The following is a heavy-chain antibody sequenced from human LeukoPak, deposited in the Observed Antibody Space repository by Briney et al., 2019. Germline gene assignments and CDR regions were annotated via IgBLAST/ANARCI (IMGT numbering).Heavy chain of an antibody. CDR3: AITVGIAARPVDY. CDR2: INPSGGST. V-gene: IGHV1-46*01. Sequence: ASVNVSCKASGYTFTSYYMHWVRQAPGQGLEWMGIINPSGGSTSYAQKFQGRVTMTRDTSTSTVYMELSSLRSEDTAVYYCAITVGIAARPVDYWGQGTLVTVSS. CDR1: GYTFTSYY. J-gene: IGHJ4*02. D-gene: IGHD6-6*01.